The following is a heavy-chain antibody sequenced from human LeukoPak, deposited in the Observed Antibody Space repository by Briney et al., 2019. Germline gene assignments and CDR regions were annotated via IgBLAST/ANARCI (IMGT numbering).Heavy chain of an antibody. CDR1: GFTFSSYS. D-gene: IGHD5-24*01. J-gene: IGHJ4*02. CDR3: ARARDGYNTGPDY. V-gene: IGHV3-21*01. CDR2: ISSSSSYI. Sequence: GGSLRLSCAASGFTFSSYSMNWVRQAPGKGLEWVSSISSSSSYIYYADSVKGRFTISRDNAKNSLYLQMNSLRAEDTAVYYCARARDGYNTGPDYWGQGTLVTVSS.